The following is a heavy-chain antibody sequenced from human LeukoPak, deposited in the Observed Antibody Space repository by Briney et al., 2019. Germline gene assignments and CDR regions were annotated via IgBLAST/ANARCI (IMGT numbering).Heavy chain of an antibody. CDR1: GGSISSSSYY. CDR3: ARDWSYSGSYYAYAFDI. V-gene: IGHV4-39*07. D-gene: IGHD1-26*01. J-gene: IGHJ3*02. Sequence: SETLSLTCTVSGGSISSSSYYWGWIRQPPGKGLEWIGSIYYSGSTYYNPSLKSRVTISVDTSKNQFSLKLSSVTAADTAVYYCARDWSYSGSYYAYAFDIWGQGTMVTVSS. CDR2: IYYSGST.